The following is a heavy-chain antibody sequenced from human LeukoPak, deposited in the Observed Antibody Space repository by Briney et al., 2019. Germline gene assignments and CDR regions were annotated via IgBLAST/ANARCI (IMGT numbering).Heavy chain of an antibody. J-gene: IGHJ5*02. V-gene: IGHV3-30*03. CDR3: ARSPYRLDWFDP. D-gene: IGHD3-16*02. CDR1: GFTFSSYG. CDR2: ISYDGSNK. Sequence: GGSLRLSCAASGFTFSSYGMHWVRQAPGKGLEWVAVISYDGSNKYYADSVKGRFTISRDNSKNTLYLQMNSLRAEDTAVYYCARSPYRLDWFDPWGQGTLVTVSS.